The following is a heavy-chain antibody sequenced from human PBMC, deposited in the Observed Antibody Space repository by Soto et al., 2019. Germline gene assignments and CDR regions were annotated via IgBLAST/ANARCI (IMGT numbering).Heavy chain of an antibody. D-gene: IGHD2-21*02. Sequence: GSLXXXXXASGFTFNSYWMSWVRQAPGKGLEWVANIKQDGSEIYYGGSVKGRFTISRDNTINSVYLHMNTLRADDTAVYYCARDIFYGGDSDYWGQGTLVTVSS. CDR2: IKQDGSEI. J-gene: IGHJ4*02. CDR3: ARDIFYGGDSDY. V-gene: IGHV3-7*03. CDR1: GFTFNSYW.